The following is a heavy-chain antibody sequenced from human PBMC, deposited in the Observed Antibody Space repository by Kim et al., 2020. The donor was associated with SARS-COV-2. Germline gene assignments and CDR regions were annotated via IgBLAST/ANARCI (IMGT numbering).Heavy chain of an antibody. CDR3: AKSRSLEI. CDR2: IGNSGGAT. D-gene: IGHD3-16*02. Sequence: GGSLRLSCAASGFTFSSYAMSWVRQAPGKGLEWVATIGNSGGATYYADSVKGRFTISRDNSKNTLYLQMNSLRADDTAVYYCAKSRSLEIWGQGTMVTVAS. V-gene: IGHV3-23*01. J-gene: IGHJ3*02. CDR1: GFTFSSYA.